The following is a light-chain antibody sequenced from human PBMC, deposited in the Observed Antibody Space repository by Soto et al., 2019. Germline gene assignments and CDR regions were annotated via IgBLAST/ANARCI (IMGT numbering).Light chain of an antibody. J-gene: IGKJ2*01. Sequence: ETLLTQSPGTLSLSPGERATLSCRASQSVSSRNLAWYQHKPGQAPRLLIYGASFRATGIPDRFSGSGSGTDFTLTIRGLETEDSAVYYCHQFDGSRPAFTFGQGTELEI. V-gene: IGKV3-20*01. CDR3: HQFDGSRPAFT. CDR2: GAS. CDR1: QSVSSRN.